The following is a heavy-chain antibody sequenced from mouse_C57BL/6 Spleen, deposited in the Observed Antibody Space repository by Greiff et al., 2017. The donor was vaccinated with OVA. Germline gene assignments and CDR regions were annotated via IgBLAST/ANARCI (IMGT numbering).Heavy chain of an antibody. CDR1: GYTFTSYW. CDR2: IYPGSGST. Sequence: QVQLQQPGAELVKPGASVKMSCKASGYTFTSYWITWVKQRPGQGLEWIGDIYPGSGSTNYNEKFKSKATLTVDTSSSTAYMRLSSLTSEDSAVYYCARDYYGSSYVWYFDVWGTGTTVTVSS. V-gene: IGHV1-55*01. J-gene: IGHJ1*03. CDR3: ARDYYGSSYVWYFDV. D-gene: IGHD1-1*01.